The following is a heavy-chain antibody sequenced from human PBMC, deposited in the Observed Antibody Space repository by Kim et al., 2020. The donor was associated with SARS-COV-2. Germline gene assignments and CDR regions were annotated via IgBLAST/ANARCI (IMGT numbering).Heavy chain of an antibody. CDR2: K. J-gene: IGHJ4*02. V-gene: IGHV3-7*03. CDR3: ATSIRGASAY. D-gene: IGHD3-10*01. Sequence: KNFVDSVKGRFTISRDNAKNSLFLQMDSLRPEDTAVYYCATSIRGASAYWGQGTLVTVSS.